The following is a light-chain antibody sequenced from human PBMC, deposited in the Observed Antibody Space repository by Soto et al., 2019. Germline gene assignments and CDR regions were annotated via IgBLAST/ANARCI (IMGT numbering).Light chain of an antibody. CDR3: HQFGSSPQDT. CDR1: QTIISSF. Sequence: EIVFTQSPGTLSLSPGERATLSCRASQTIISSFFACYQQKPGQAPSRLIYRASSRATGIPDRCSGSGSWTDVNLTISRLEADDFAVYYCHQFGSSPQDTFGPGTKVEIK. V-gene: IGKV3-20*01. J-gene: IGKJ3*01. CDR2: RAS.